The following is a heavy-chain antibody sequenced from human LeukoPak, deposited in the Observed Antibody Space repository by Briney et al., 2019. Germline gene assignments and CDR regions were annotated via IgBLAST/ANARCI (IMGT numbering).Heavy chain of an antibody. CDR3: ARDRGWFGEYPYYYYGMDV. V-gene: IGHV4-59*01. Sequence: SETLSLTCTVSGASISSYYWSWIRQPPGKGLEWIGYIYYSGSTNYNPSLKSRVTISVDTSKNQFSLKLSSVTAADTAVYYCARDRGWFGEYPYYYYGMDVWGQGTTVTVSS. CDR2: IYYSGST. J-gene: IGHJ6*02. CDR1: GASISSYY. D-gene: IGHD3-10*01.